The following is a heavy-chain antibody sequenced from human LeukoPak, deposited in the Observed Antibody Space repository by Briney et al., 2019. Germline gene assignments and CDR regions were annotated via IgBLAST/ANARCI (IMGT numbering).Heavy chain of an antibody. CDR3: AKDIRGYYGSGSYYLDAFDI. CDR1: GFTFDDYA. D-gene: IGHD3-10*01. V-gene: IGHV3-9*01. Sequence: PGGSLRLSCAASGFTFDDYAMHWVRHAPGKGPEWVSGISWNSGSIGYADSVKGRFTISRDNAKNSLYLQMNSLRAEDTALYYCAKDIRGYYGSGSYYLDAFDIWGQGTMVTVSS. CDR2: ISWNSGSI. J-gene: IGHJ3*02.